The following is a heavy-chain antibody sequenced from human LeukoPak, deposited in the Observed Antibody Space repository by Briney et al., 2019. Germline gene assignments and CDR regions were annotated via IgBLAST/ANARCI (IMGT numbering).Heavy chain of an antibody. Sequence: GGSLRLSRAASGFTVSNSSMSWVRQAPGKGLEWVSVIYSSGSTYYADSVKGRFTISRDNSKNTMYLQMNSLRAEDTAVYYCARGEYYYYYYMDVWGRGTTVTVSS. D-gene: IGHD3-10*01. CDR2: IYSSGST. J-gene: IGHJ6*03. V-gene: IGHV3-66*02. CDR3: ARGEYYYYYYMDV. CDR1: GFTVSNSS.